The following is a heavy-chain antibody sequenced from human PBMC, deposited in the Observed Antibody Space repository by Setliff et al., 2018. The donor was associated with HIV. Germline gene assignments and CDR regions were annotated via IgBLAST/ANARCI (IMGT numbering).Heavy chain of an antibody. CDR2: IYPGDSDT. CDR1: GYSFTSYW. D-gene: IGHD3-10*01. Sequence: PGESLKISCTGSGYSFTSYWIGWVRQMPGKGLEWMGIIYPGDSDTRYSPSFQGQVAISADKSISTTYLQWSSLKASDTAMYYCARHTIDISLLVVQDPGPFDVWGRGTLVTVSS. J-gene: IGHJ3*01. CDR3: ARHTIDISLLVVQDPGPFDV. V-gene: IGHV5-51*01.